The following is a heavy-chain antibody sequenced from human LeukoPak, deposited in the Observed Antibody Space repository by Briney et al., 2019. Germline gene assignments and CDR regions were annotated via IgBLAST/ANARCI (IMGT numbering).Heavy chain of an antibody. V-gene: IGHV1-2*02. CDR2: INPNSGGT. Sequence: ASVKVSCKASGYTFTGYYMHWVRQAPGQGLEWMGWINPNSGGTNHAQKFQGRVTMTRDTSISTAYMELSRLRSDDTAVYYCAREESYGSGSYDYWGQGTLVTVSS. CDR3: AREESYGSGSYDY. J-gene: IGHJ4*02. CDR1: GYTFTGYY. D-gene: IGHD3-10*01.